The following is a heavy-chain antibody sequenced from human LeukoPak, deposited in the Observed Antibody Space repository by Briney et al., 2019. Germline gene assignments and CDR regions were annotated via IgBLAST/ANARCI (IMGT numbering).Heavy chain of an antibody. CDR3: SRQVLSVHDY. CDR1: GFTFGDYA. D-gene: IGHD3-10*02. J-gene: IGHJ4*02. Sequence: GGSLRLSCTASGFTFGDYAMSWFRQAPGKGLEWVGFIRSKAYGGTTEYAASEKGRFTISRDDSKSITYLQMNSLKTEDTAVYYCSRQVLSVHDYWGQGILVTVSS. V-gene: IGHV3-49*03. CDR2: IRSKAYGGTT.